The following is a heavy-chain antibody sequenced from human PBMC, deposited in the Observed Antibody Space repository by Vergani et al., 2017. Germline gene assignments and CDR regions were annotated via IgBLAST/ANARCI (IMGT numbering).Heavy chain of an antibody. CDR1: GFTVSSNY. CDR3: ARDEVQYDILTGYHSFYYYYYMDV. Sequence: EVQLVESGGGLVQPGGSLRLSCAASGFTVSSNYMSWVRQAPGKGLEWVSVIYSGGSTYYADSVKGRFTITRENSKNTLYLQMNSLRADDTAVYYCARDEVQYDILTGYHSFYYYYYMDVWGKGTTVTVSS. D-gene: IGHD3-9*01. CDR2: IYSGGST. V-gene: IGHV3-66*01. J-gene: IGHJ6*03.